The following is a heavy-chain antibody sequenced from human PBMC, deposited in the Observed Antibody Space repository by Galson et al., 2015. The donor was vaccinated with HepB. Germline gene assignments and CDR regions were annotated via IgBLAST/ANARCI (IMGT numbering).Heavy chain of an antibody. D-gene: IGHD5-18*01. J-gene: IGHJ4*02. CDR1: GFSLSTSGMC. V-gene: IGHV2-70*11. CDR3: ARMGAPDTAMARGGDY. CDR2: IDWDDDK. Sequence: PALVKPTQTLTLTCTFSGFSLSTSGMCVSWIRQPPGKALEWLARIDWDDDKYYSTSLKTRLTISKDTSKNQVVLTMTNMDPVDTATYYCARMGAPDTAMARGGDYWGQGTLVTVSS.